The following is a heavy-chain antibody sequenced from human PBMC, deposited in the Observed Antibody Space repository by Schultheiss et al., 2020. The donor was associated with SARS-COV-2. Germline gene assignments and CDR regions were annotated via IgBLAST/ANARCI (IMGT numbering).Heavy chain of an antibody. CDR3: ARDCVQHNPNYYGMDV. CDR1: GYSISSGYY. Sequence: SETLSLTCAVSGYSISSGYYWGWIRQPPGKGLEWIGRIYTSGSTYYNPSLKSRVTISVDTSKNQFSLKLSSVTAADTAVYYCARDCVQHNPNYYGMDVWGQGTTVTVSS. J-gene: IGHJ6*02. D-gene: IGHD5-18*01. V-gene: IGHV4-38-2*02. CDR2: IYTSGST.